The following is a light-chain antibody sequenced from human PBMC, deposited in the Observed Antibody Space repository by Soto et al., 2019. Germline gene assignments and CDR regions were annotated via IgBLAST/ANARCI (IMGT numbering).Light chain of an antibody. V-gene: IGKV3-20*01. CDR3: QQYGSSLGVT. CDR2: GAS. CDR1: QSVSSSY. Sequence: EIVLTQSPGTLSLSPGERATLSCRASQSVSSSYLAWYQQKPGQAPRLLIYGASSRATGIPDRSSGSGSGTDFTLTISRLEPEDFAVYYCQQYGSSLGVTFGGGTKVDIK. J-gene: IGKJ4*01.